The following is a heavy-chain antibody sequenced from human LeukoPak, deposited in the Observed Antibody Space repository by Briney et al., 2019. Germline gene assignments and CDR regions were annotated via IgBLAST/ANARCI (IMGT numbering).Heavy chain of an antibody. CDR2: ISSSGSTE. CDR1: GFIFSRHE. J-gene: IGHJ4*02. D-gene: IGHD1-26*01. CDR3: ARLPVGGLHYGY. V-gene: IGHV3-48*03. Sequence: GGSLRLSCAASGFIFSRHEMNWVRQAPGKGLEWVSYISSSGSTEYYADSVKGRFTISRDNAKNSLYLQMDSLRAEDTAVYYCARLPVGGLHYGYWGQGTLVPVSS.